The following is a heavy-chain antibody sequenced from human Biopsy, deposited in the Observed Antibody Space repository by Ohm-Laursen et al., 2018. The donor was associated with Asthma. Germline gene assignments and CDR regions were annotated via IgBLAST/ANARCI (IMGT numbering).Heavy chain of an antibody. CDR1: GFTFSSYS. V-gene: IGHV3-48*01. J-gene: IGHJ4*02. D-gene: IGHD5-18*01. Sequence: SLRLSCAASGFTFSSYSMNWVRQAPGKGLEWVSYISSSSSTIYYADSVKGRFTISRDNAKNSLYLQMNSLRGEDTAAYYCARFKRGYSYGYAGVFDYWGQGTLVTVSS. CDR3: ARFKRGYSYGYAGVFDY. CDR2: ISSSSSTI.